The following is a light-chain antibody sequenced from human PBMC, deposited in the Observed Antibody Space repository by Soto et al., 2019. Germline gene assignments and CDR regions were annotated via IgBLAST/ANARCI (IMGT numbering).Light chain of an antibody. CDR3: HQVFSYPLI. CDR1: QGISSH. Sequence: AIRMTQSPSSFSASTGDRVTITCRASQGISSHLAWYQVKPGKAPRLLIYTAFYLESGVPSRFRGSGSGTDFTLTINCLQSEDLAVYYCHQVFSYPLIFGGGTKVEIK. V-gene: IGKV1-8*01. CDR2: TAF. J-gene: IGKJ4*01.